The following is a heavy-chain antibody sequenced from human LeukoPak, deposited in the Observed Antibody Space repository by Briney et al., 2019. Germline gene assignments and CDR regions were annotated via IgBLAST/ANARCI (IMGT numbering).Heavy chain of an antibody. V-gene: IGHV3-53*01. CDR2: IYSGGST. Sequence: GGSLRLSCAASGFTVSSNYMSWVRQAPGKGLEWVSVIYSGGSTYYADSVKGRFTISRDNSKNTLYLQMNSLRAEDTAVYYCARYLDYYYYGMDVWGQGTTVTVSS. J-gene: IGHJ6*02. D-gene: IGHD2-8*01. CDR3: ARYLDYYYYGMDV. CDR1: GFTVSSNY.